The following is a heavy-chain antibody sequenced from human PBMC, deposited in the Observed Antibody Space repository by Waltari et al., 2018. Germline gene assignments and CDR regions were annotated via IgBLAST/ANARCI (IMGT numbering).Heavy chain of an antibody. CDR1: GGSISSHS. CDR2: IYYSGST. D-gene: IGHD3-22*01. V-gene: IGHV4-59*11. CDR3: ARDYYDSSGYDHFDY. Sequence: QVQLQESGPGLVTPSETLSLTCTVSGGSISSHSWSWIRQPPGKGLEWIGYIYYSGSTNYNPSLKSRVTISVDTSKNQFSLKLSSVTAADTAVYYCARDYYDSSGYDHFDYWGQGTLVTVSS. J-gene: IGHJ4*02.